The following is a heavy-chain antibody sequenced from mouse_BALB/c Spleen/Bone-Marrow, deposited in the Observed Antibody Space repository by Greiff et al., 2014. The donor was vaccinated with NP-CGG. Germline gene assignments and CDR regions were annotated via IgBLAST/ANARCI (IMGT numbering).Heavy chain of an antibody. Sequence: QVQLQQSGPELVKPGASVKMSCKASGYTFTSYYIHWVKQRPGQGLEWIGWIYPGDGSTKYNEKFKGKTTLTADKSSSTAYMLLSSLISEDSAIYFCARQGGPYYFDYWGQGTTLTVSS. CDR1: GYTFTSYY. V-gene: IGHV1S56*01. D-gene: IGHD3-3*01. J-gene: IGHJ2*01. CDR2: IYPGDGST. CDR3: ARQGGPYYFDY.